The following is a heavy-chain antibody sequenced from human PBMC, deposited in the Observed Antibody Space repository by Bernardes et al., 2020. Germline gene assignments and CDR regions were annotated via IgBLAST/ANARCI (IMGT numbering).Heavy chain of an antibody. J-gene: IGHJ6*02. CDR2: ISWNSGSI. Sequence: SLSLSCAASGFTFNDYAMHWVRQAPGKGLEWVSGISWNSGSIGYADSVKGRFTISRDNAKNSLYLQMNSLRAEDTALYYCANGGGEYYYGMDVWGQGTTVTVSS. CDR1: GFTFNDYA. CDR3: ANGGGEYYYGMDV. D-gene: IGHD3-10*01. V-gene: IGHV3-9*01.